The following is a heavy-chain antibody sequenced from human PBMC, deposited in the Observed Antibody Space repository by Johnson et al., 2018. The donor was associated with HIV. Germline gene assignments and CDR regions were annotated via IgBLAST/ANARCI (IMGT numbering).Heavy chain of an antibody. D-gene: IGHD2-15*01. CDR3: ARDLVVVVAASKGNAFDF. Sequence: VQLVESGGGLVKPGGSLRLSCAASGFTFHDYGMSWVRQAPGKGLEWVSGINWNGGSTGYADSGTGRFTLSRDNAKNSLDLQMNSLRAEDTALYYCARDLVVVVAASKGNAFDFWGQGTMVTVSS. CDR1: GFTFHDYG. CDR2: INWNGGST. J-gene: IGHJ3*01. V-gene: IGHV3-20*04.